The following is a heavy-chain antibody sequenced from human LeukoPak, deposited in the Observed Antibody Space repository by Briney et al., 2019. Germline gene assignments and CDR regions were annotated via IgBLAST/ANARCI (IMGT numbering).Heavy chain of an antibody. CDR1: GDSVSSNSAA. Sequence: SQTLSLTCAISGDSVSSNSAAWNWIRQSPSRGLEWLGRTYYRSKWYNDYAVSVKSRITINPDTSKNQFSLQLNSVTPEDTAVYYCARDRSLGYCSGGSCYFFDYWGQGTLVTVSS. D-gene: IGHD2-15*01. CDR3: ARDRSLGYCSGGSCYFFDY. V-gene: IGHV6-1*01. J-gene: IGHJ4*02. CDR2: TYYRSKWYN.